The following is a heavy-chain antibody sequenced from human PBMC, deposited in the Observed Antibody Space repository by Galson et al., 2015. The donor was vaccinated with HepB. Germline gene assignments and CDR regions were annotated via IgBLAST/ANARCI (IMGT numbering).Heavy chain of an antibody. CDR3: ARGSDIVLVHMDV. Sequence: TLSLTCAVSGVPISRSYLWNWVRQPPGKGLEWIGEIYHSGTPNYNPSLKSRVTISVDKSKNQFSLRLNSVTAADTAVYYCARGSDIVLVHMDVWGNGTTVTVSS. J-gene: IGHJ6*03. CDR2: IYHSGTP. D-gene: IGHD2-2*01. V-gene: IGHV4-4*02. CDR1: GVPISRSYL.